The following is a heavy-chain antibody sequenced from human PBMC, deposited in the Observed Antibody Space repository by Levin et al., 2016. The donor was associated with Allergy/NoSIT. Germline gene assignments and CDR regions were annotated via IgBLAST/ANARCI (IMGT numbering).Heavy chain of an antibody. CDR2: INHSGST. Sequence: WIRQPPGKGLEWIGEINHSGSTNYNPSLKSRVTISVDTSKNQFSLKLSSVTAADTAVYYCASRRRQWLWGYGMDVWGQGTTVTVSS. D-gene: IGHD6-19*01. V-gene: IGHV4-34*01. CDR3: ASRRRQWLWGYGMDV. J-gene: IGHJ6*02.